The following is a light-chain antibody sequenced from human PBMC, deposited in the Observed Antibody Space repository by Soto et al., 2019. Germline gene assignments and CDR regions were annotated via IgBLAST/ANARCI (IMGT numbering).Light chain of an antibody. J-gene: IGKJ4*01. V-gene: IGKV1-33*01. CDR1: QDIKNY. CDR3: QQYDNLPLT. CDR2: DAS. Sequence: DIQMTQSPSSLSASVGDRFTITCQASQDIKNYLNWYQQKSGKAPKLLIYDASDFETGVPSRFSGSGSGTDFTFTINSLQPEDIATYYCQQYDNLPLTFGGGTKVDI.